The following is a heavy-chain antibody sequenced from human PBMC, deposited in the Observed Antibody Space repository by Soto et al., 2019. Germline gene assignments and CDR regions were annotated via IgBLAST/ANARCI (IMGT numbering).Heavy chain of an antibody. D-gene: IGHD3-16*01. CDR2: LLRPGRST. V-gene: IGHV3-23*01. CDR3: AKDAIANDGIWLMDS. Sequence: GGSLRLSCAASGFMFSDYAMTWARQAPGKELEWVSGLLRPGRSTYYADSVKGRFTISGDTSANTVYLQMDSLRAEDTAVYYCAKDAIANDGIWLMDSWGQGTVATV. CDR1: GFMFSDYA. J-gene: IGHJ5*02.